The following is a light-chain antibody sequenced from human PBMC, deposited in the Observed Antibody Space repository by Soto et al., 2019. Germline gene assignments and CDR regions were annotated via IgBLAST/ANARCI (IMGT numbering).Light chain of an antibody. CDR3: SSYTSSSTPYV. J-gene: IGLJ1*01. Sequence: QSVLTQPASVSGAPGQSITISCTGTSSDVGGYNYVSWYQQHPGKAPKLMIYDVSNRPSGVSNRFSGSKSGNTASLTISGLQAEDEADYYCSSYTSSSTPYVFGTGTKVPGL. CDR1: SSDVGGYNY. V-gene: IGLV2-14*01. CDR2: DVS.